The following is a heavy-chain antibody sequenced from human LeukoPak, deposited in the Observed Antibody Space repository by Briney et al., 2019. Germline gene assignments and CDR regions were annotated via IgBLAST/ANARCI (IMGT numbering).Heavy chain of an antibody. J-gene: IGHJ5*02. V-gene: IGHV4-39*01. D-gene: IGHD2-2*02. CDR3: ARSVVPAAICWFDP. CDR2: IYYSGST. CDR1: GGSISSSSYY. Sequence: PSETLPLTCIVSGGSISSSSYYWGWIRQPPGKGLEWIGSIYYSGSTYYNPSLKSRVTISVDTSKNQFSLKLSSVTAADTAVYYCARSVVPAAICWFDPWGQGTLVTVSS.